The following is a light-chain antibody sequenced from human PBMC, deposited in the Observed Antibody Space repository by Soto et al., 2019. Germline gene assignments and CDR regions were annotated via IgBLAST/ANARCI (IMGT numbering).Light chain of an antibody. Sequence: QSVLTQPPSASGSPGQSVTISCTGTSSDVGGYNSVSWYQQHPGRAPKLLIYEVNKRPSGVPDRFSASKSDNTASLTVSGLQAEDEADYYCTSYAGSRNLVFGGGTKSPS. CDR1: SSDVGGYNS. CDR3: TSYAGSRNLV. CDR2: EVN. V-gene: IGLV2-8*01. J-gene: IGLJ3*02.